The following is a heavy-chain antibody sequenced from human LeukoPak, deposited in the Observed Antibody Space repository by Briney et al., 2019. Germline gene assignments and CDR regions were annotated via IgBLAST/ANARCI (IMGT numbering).Heavy chain of an antibody. CDR1: GFTFSSYG. V-gene: IGHV3-30*18. J-gene: IGHJ4*02. CDR3: AKEGNILTGYYDY. CDR2: ISYDGSNK. Sequence: GGSLRLSWAAAGFTFSSYGMHWVRQAPGKGLEWGAVISYDGSNKYYADSVKGRFTISSANSKHTLYLQMTSLTAEDTAVYSSAKEGNILTGYYDYCGQGPLVTVSS. D-gene: IGHD3-9*01.